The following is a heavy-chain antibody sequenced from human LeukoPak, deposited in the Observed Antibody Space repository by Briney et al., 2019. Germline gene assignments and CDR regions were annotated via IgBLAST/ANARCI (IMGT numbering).Heavy chain of an antibody. J-gene: IGHJ4*02. CDR1: GGSFSGYY. V-gene: IGHV4-34*01. Sequence: SETLSLTCAVYGGSFSGYYWSWIRQPPGKGLEWIGEINHSGSTNYNPSLKSRVTISVDTSKNQFSLKLSSVAAADTAVYYCARGXSSWXGYFDXXGQGTLVTVSS. D-gene: IGHD6-13*01. CDR3: ARGXSSWXGYFDX. CDR2: INHSGST.